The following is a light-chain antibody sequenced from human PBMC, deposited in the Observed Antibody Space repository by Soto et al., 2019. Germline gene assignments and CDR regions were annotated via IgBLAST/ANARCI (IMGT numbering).Light chain of an antibody. Sequence: QLVLTQSPSASASLGASVKLTCTLSSGHSSYAIAWHQQQPEKGPRYLMKLDSDGSHTKGDAIPDRFSGSSSGAERYLTIASLRSEEEADYYCQTWGTGIHVVFGGGTKLTVL. CDR2: LDSDGSH. J-gene: IGLJ2*01. CDR1: SGHSSYA. V-gene: IGLV4-69*01. CDR3: QTWGTGIHVV.